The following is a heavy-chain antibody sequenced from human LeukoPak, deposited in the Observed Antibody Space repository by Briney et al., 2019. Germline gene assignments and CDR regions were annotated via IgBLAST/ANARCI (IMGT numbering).Heavy chain of an antibody. CDR2: IYTSGTT. V-gene: IGHV4-61*02. J-gene: IGHJ4*02. Sequence: SQTLSLTCTVSGGSINSGAYYWSWIRQPAGKGLEWIGRIYTSGTTNYNPSLESRLTISTDTSKNQFSLKLSSVTAADTAVYYCARDHPHYYYDTSGYYDYWGQGILVTVSS. D-gene: IGHD3-22*01. CDR3: ARDHPHYYYDTSGYYDY. CDR1: GGSINSGAYY.